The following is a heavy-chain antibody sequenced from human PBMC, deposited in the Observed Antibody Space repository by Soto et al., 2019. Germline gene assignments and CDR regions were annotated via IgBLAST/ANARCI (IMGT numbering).Heavy chain of an antibody. CDR2: INHSGST. Sequence: ETLSLTCAVNSGSFTAYYWTWIRQAPGKGLEWIGEINHSGSTNYNPSLKSRVTISVDTSRNQFSLKVNTVTAADTGVYYCARVRGGYYYGVDVWGQVTTVTVSS. V-gene: IGHV4-34*01. CDR1: SGSFTAYY. CDR3: ARVRGGYYYGVDV. J-gene: IGHJ6*02.